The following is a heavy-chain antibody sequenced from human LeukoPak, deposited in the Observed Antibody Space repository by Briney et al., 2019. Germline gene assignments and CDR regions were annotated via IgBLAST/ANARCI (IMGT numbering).Heavy chain of an antibody. J-gene: IGHJ4*02. CDR3: AKSGGYGLIDY. D-gene: IGHD1-26*01. V-gene: IGHV4-59*04. CDR1: GFTFSDYY. CDR2: IYSSGST. Sequence: GSLRLSCAASGFTFSDYYVSWIRQPPGKGLEWIGSIYSSGSTYYNASLQSRVTISIETSKNQISLRLNSVTAADTAMYYCAKSGGYGLIDYWGQGTLVTVSS.